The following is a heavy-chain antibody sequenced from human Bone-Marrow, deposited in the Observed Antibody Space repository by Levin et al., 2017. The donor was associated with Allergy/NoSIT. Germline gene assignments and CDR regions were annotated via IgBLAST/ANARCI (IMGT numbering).Heavy chain of an antibody. V-gene: IGHV4-39*01. CDR2: IYYSGST. J-gene: IGHJ6*03. D-gene: IGHD3-10*01. CDR1: GGSISSSSYY. Sequence: SQTLSLTCTVSGGSISSSSYYWGWIRQPPGKGLEWIGSIYYSGSTYYNPSLKSRVTISVDTSKNQFSLKLSSVTAADTAVYYCARREGRGYYGSGSYYTYDYYMDGWGKGTTVTVSS. CDR3: ARREGRGYYGSGSYYTYDYYMDG.